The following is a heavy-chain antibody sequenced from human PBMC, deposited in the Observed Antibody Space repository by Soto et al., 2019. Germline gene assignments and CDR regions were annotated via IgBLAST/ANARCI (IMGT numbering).Heavy chain of an antibody. CDR2: ISSSSSYI. J-gene: IGHJ6*02. CDR3: ASLLPSVGDTTNYYYGMDV. V-gene: IGHV3-21*01. Sequence: GGSLRLSCAASGFTFSSYSMNWVRQAPGKGLEWVSSISSSSSYIYYADSVKGRFTISRDNAKNSLYLQMNSLRAEDTAVYYCASLLPSVGDTTNYYYGMDVWGQGTTVTVSS. D-gene: IGHD1-26*01. CDR1: GFTFSSYS.